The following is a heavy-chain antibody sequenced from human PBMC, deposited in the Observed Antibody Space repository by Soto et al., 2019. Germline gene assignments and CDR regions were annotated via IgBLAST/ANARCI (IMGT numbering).Heavy chain of an antibody. CDR3: ARNRGYCSGGSCYYYYYYGMDV. Sequence: QVTLKESGPVLVKPTETLTLTCTVSGFSLSNARMGESWIRQPPGKALEWLAHIFSNDEKSYSTSLKSRLTISKDTSKSQVVLTMTNMDPVDTATYYCARNRGYCSGGSCYYYYYYGMDVWGQGTTVTVSS. D-gene: IGHD2-15*01. J-gene: IGHJ6*02. CDR1: GFSLSNARMG. V-gene: IGHV2-26*01. CDR2: IFSNDEK.